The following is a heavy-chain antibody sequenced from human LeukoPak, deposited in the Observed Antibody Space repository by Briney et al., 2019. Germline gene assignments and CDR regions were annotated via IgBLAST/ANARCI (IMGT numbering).Heavy chain of an antibody. CDR1: GGSFSGYY. D-gene: IGHD3-22*01. Sequence: SETLSLTCAVYGGSFSGYYWSWIRQPPGKGLEWIGEINHSGSTNYNPSLKSRVTISVDTSKNQFSLKLSSVTAADTAVYYCARSPRHYDSSGYYYYYYYMDVWGKGTTVTVSS. CDR3: ARSPRHYDSSGYYYYYYYMDV. V-gene: IGHV4-34*01. CDR2: INHSGST. J-gene: IGHJ6*03.